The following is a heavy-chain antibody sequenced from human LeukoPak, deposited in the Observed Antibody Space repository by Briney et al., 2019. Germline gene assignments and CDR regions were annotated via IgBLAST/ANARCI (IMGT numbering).Heavy chain of an antibody. CDR1: GFTFSDHY. J-gene: IGHJ4*02. Sequence: GGSLRLSCGASGFTFSDHYMTWVRQAPGKGLEWVSYISTSGGAIYYSDSVRGRFTISRDNSKNSLFLQMDNLRAEDTAVYYCARGGSVLAWFGNLDSWGQGTLVTVSS. D-gene: IGHD3-10*01. CDR2: ISTSGGAI. CDR3: ARGGSVLAWFGNLDS. V-gene: IGHV3-11*01.